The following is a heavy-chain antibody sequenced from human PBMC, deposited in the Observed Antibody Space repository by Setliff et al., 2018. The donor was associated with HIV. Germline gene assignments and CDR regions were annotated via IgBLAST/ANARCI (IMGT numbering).Heavy chain of an antibody. CDR1: GGSIVSSSYY. Sequence: SETLSLTCTVSGGSIVSSSYYWGWISQPPGKGLEWIGTMYYRGTTYNNPSLKSRVTFSADTSKNQFSLNLNSVSATDTAVYYCARQGLTMNRGVPAPILYYFDYWGPGILFTVSS. J-gene: IGHJ4*02. D-gene: IGHD3-10*01. CDR3: ARQGLTMNRGVPAPILYYFDY. V-gene: IGHV4-39*01. CDR2: MYYRGTT.